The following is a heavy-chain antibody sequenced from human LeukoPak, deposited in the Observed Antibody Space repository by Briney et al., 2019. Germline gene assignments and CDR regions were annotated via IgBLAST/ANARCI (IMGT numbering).Heavy chain of an antibody. V-gene: IGHV3-7*03. CDR3: ARAAYDYVWGSYRYIDYFDY. D-gene: IGHD3-16*02. CDR1: ELTFSSYW. J-gene: IGHJ4*02. CDR2: IKQDGSEK. Sequence: GGSPRLSCAASELTFSSYWMSWVRQAPGKGLEWVPNIKQDGSEKYYVDSVKGRFTISRDNAKNSLYLQMNSLRAEDTAVYYCARAAYDYVWGSYRYIDYFDYWGQGTLVTVSS.